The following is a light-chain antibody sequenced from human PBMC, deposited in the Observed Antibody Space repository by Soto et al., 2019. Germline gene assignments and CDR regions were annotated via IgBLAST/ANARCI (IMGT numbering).Light chain of an antibody. CDR2: GPS. J-gene: IGKJ5*01. CDR3: QQYRT. V-gene: IGKV3-20*01. Sequence: EIVLTQSPGTLSLSPGDRATLSCRASQTVSGSYLAWYHQKPGQAPRLLIYGPSGRATGIPDRFSGSGSGTDFTLTISRLEPEDFAVYYCQQYRTFGQGTRLEIK. CDR1: QTVSGSY.